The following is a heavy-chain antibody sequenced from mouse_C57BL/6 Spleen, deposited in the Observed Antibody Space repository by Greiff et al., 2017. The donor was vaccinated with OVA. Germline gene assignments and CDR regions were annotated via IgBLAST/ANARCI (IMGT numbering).Heavy chain of an antibody. CDR2: ISGGGGNT. V-gene: IGHV5-9*01. CDR3: ARRNYGSSFFAY. CDR1: GFTFSSYT. D-gene: IGHD1-1*01. J-gene: IGHJ3*01. Sequence: EVQVVESGGGLVKPGGSLKLSCAASGFTFSSYTMSWVRQTPEKRLEWVATISGGGGNTYYPDSVKGRFTISRDNAKNTLYLQMSSLRSEDTALYYCARRNYGSSFFAYWGQGTLVTVSA.